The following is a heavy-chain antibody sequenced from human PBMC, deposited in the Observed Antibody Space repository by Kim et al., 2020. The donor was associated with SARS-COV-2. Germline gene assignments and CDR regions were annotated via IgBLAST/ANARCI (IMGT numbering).Heavy chain of an antibody. V-gene: IGHV3-43*01. CDR2: ISWDGGST. CDR3: AKDICLDIPRGGDCYDYYYGMDV. Sequence: GGSLRLSCAASGFTFDDYTMHWVRQAPGKGLEWVSLISWDGGSTYYADSVKGRFTISRDNSKNSLYLQMNSLRTEDTALYYCAKDICLDIPRGGDCYDYYYGMDVWGQGTTVTVSS. D-gene: IGHD2-21*02. J-gene: IGHJ6*02. CDR1: GFTFDDYT.